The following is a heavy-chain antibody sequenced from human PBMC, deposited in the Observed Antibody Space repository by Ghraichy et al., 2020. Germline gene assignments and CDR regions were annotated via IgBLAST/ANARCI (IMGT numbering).Heavy chain of an antibody. CDR1: GITFSSYG. Sequence: GGSLRLSCEASGITFSSYGMHWVRQAPGKGLEWVAIISRDGTNKTYADSVKGRFTISRDNSRDTVYLHMNSLRLEDTAVYYCARGREWQWLAVDYWGQGSLVTVSS. J-gene: IGHJ4*02. V-gene: IGHV3-30*03. CDR2: ISRDGTNK. D-gene: IGHD6-19*01. CDR3: ARGREWQWLAVDY.